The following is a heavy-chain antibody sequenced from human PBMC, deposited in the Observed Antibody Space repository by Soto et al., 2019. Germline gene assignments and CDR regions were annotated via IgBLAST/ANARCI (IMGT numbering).Heavy chain of an antibody. V-gene: IGHV4-39*07. D-gene: IGHD2-2*03. CDR2: IYYSGTT. CDR3: ARVGSAWYFDY. CDR1: GGSISSSSYY. J-gene: IGHJ4*02. Sequence: PSETLSLTCTVSGGSISSSSYYWAWVRQPPGKGLEWIGSIYYSGTTYYNPSLKSRVTISVDTSKNQFSLKLSSVTAADTAVYYCARVGSAWYFDYWGQGALVTVSS.